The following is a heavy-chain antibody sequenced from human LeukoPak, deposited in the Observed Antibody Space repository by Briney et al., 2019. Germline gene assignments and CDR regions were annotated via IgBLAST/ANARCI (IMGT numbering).Heavy chain of an antibody. D-gene: IGHD5-24*01. V-gene: IGHV1-69*05. Sequence: SVKVSCKASGGTFNSYAISWVRQAPGQGLEWVGGIMPLFGTANYAQEFQGRVTFTTDESASTAYMEVSSLRSEDTAVYYCASGSLGDGYGVGDYYQYMDVWGKGTTVTVSS. CDR1: GGTFNSYA. CDR3: ASGSLGDGYGVGDYYQYMDV. CDR2: IMPLFGTA. J-gene: IGHJ6*03.